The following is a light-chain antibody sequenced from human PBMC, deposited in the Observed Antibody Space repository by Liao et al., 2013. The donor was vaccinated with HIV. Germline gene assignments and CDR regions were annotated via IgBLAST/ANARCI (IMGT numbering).Light chain of an antibody. Sequence: SSVLTQPPSVSVAPGTTATITCGGKDLESRRVHWYQQKSGQAPVLVIYYDSDRPSGIPERISGSNSGNTATLTISGVEAGDEADYYCQVWDRVSDHRGVFGGGTKLTVL. CDR2: YDS. CDR1: DLESRR. CDR3: QVWDRVSDHRGV. J-gene: IGLJ3*02. V-gene: IGLV3-21*04.